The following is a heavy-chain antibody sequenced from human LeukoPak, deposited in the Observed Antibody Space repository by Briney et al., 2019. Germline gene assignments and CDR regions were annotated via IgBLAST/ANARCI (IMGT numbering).Heavy chain of an antibody. CDR1: GGSISSYY. CDR2: IYTSGST. CDR3: AREAEDIVVVPAATYYYYYYMDV. V-gene: IGHV4-4*07. J-gene: IGHJ6*03. Sequence: SETLSLTCTVSGGSISSYYRSWIRQPAGKGLEWIGRIYTSGSTNYNPSLKSRVTMSVDTSKNQFSLKLSSVTAADTAVYYCAREAEDIVVVPAATYYYYYYMDVWGKGTTVTVSS. D-gene: IGHD2-2*01.